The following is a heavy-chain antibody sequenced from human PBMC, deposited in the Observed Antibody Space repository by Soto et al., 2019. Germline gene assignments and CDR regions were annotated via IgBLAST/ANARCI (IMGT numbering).Heavy chain of an antibody. Sequence: QVQLVQSGAEVKKPGASVKVSCKASGYTFTSYGISWVRQAPGQGLEWMGWISAYNGNTNYAQKLQGRVTMTTDTSTSTAYMELRSLRSDDTAVYYCARVKYSPPYYYSSGMEVWGQGTTVTVSS. CDR2: ISAYNGNT. CDR1: GYTFTSYG. J-gene: IGHJ6*02. V-gene: IGHV1-18*01. D-gene: IGHD5-18*01. CDR3: ARVKYSPPYYYSSGMEV.